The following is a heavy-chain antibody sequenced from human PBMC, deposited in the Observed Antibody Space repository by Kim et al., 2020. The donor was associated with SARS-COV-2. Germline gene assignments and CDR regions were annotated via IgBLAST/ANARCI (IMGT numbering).Heavy chain of an antibody. J-gene: IGHJ3*02. CDR2: ISYDGSNK. V-gene: IGHV3-30*18. CDR3: AKDPYSGYDKYAFDI. CDR1: GFTFSSYG. D-gene: IGHD5-12*01. Sequence: GGSLRLSCAASGFTFSSYGMHWVRQAPGKGLEWVAVISYDGSNKYYADSVKGRFTISRDNSKNTLYLQMNSLRAEDTAVYYCAKDPYSGYDKYAFDIWG.